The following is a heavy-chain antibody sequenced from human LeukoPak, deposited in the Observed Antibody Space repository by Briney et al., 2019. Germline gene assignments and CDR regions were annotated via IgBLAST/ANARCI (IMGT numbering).Heavy chain of an antibody. V-gene: IGHV3-21*01. CDR3: ARDKSSELAFDY. D-gene: IGHD1-7*01. Sequence: SLTLNCAGSTFTFNCLSMKWQGQAQGLGLEWVSSISSSSSCIYYADSVKGRFTISRDNAKNSLYLQMNSLRAEDTAVYYCARDKSSELAFDYWGQGTLVTVSS. J-gene: IGHJ4*02. CDR2: ISSSSSCI. CDR1: TFTFNCLS.